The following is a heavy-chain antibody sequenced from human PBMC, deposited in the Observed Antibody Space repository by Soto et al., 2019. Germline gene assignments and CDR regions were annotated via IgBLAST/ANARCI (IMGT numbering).Heavy chain of an antibody. CDR1: GDSFTSVNYY. CDR3: ARSTVDTYLSYWFGN. D-gene: IGHD5-18*01. V-gene: IGHV4-61*01. Sequence: PSETPSLTCTVSGDSFTSVNYYWSWIRQPPGKGLEWIGYIYYSGNTNYSPSLKSRVTMSLDRSNNQFSLNLSSVTAADTAVYYCARSTVDTYLSYWFGNCGQRIPGTVSS. J-gene: IGHJ5*01. CDR2: IYYSGNT.